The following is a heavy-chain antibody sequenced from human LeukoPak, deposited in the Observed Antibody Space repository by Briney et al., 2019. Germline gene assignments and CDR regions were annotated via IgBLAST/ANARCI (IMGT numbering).Heavy chain of an antibody. J-gene: IGHJ6*03. CDR1: GGSFSGYY. D-gene: IGHD2-15*01. V-gene: IGHV4-34*01. CDR2: INHSGST. Sequence: PSETLSLTCAVYGGSFSGYYWSWIRQPPGKGLEWIGEINHSGSTNYNPSLKSRVTISVDTSKNQFSLKLSSVTAADTAVYYCARGRGRIVVGPVVTGRYYYMDVWGKGTTVTVSS. CDR3: ARGRGRIVVGPVVTGRYYYMDV.